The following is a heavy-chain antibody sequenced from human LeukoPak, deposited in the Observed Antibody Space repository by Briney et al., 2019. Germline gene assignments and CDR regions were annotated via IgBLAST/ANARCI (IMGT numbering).Heavy chain of an antibody. CDR3: AREGDNYGNWFDP. CDR2: IYTSGST. J-gene: IGHJ5*02. CDR1: GGSFSSYY. D-gene: IGHD5-18*01. V-gene: IGHV4-4*07. Sequence: PSETLSLTCAVYGGSFSSYYWSWIRQPAGKGLEWIGRIYTSGSTNYNPSLKSRVTMSVDTSKNQFSLKLSSVTAADTAVYYCAREGDNYGNWFDPWGQGTLVTVSS.